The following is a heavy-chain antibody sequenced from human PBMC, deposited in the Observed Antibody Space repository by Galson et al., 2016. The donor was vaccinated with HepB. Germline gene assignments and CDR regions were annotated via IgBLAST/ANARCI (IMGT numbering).Heavy chain of an antibody. Sequence: SLRLSCAASGFSFSSYDMNWVRQPPGKGLEWVSIISANGEAAYYTDSVQGRFTISRDNSRTTLDLQMHSLRGEDTALYYCAKDPYYSSGWGAFESWGQGTLVTVSS. CDR2: ISANGEAA. CDR3: AKDPYYSSGWGAFES. V-gene: IGHV3-23*01. J-gene: IGHJ4*02. CDR1: GFSFSSYD. D-gene: IGHD6-19*01.